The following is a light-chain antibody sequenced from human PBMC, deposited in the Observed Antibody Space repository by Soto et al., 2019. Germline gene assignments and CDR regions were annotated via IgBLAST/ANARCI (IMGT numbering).Light chain of an antibody. CDR2: EVN. V-gene: IGLV2-8*01. Sequence: QSALTQPPSAYGSPGQSVTIPCTGNSSDVGDYNYVSWYQQHPGKAPKLMIYEVNKRPSGVPDRFSASKSGNTASLTVSGLQAEDEADYYCSSYAGSNNYVFGTGTKVTVL. CDR3: SSYAGSNNYV. J-gene: IGLJ1*01. CDR1: SSDVGDYNY.